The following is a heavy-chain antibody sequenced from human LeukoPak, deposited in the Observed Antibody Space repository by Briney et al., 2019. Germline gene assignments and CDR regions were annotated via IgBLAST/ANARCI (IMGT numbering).Heavy chain of an antibody. CDR1: GFTFSSYE. CDR2: ISSSGSTI. J-gene: IGHJ4*02. V-gene: IGHV3-48*03. Sequence: SGGSLRLSCAASGFTFSSYEMNWVRQAPGKGLEWVSYISSSGSTIYYADSVKGRFTISRDNAKNSLYLQMNSLRAEDTAVYYCARDRDQVSFDYWGQGTLVTVSS. CDR3: ARDRDQVSFDY. D-gene: IGHD3-10*01.